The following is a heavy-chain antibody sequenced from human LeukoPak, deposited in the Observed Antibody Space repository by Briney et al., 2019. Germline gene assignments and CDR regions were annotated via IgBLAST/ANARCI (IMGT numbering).Heavy chain of an antibody. CDR3: ARGVAVADPHYYYMDA. J-gene: IGHJ6*03. CDR1: GGSFSGYY. D-gene: IGHD6-19*01. V-gene: IGHV4-34*01. Sequence: PSETLSLTCAVYGGSFSGYYWSWIRQPPGKGLEWIGEINHSGSTNYNPSLKSRVTISVDTSKNQFSLKLSSVTAADTAVYYCARGVAVADPHYYYMDAWGKGTTVTVSS. CDR2: INHSGST.